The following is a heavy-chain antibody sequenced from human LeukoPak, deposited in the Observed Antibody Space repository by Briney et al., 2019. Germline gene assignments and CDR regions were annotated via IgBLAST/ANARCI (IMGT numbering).Heavy chain of an antibody. CDR3: AKEDYYDSSGYYY. V-gene: IGHV3-23*01. Sequence: GGTLRLSCAASGFTFSSYGMSWVRQAPGRGLEWGSAISGSGGSTYYADSVKGRFTISRDNSKNTLYLQMNSLRAEDTAVYYCAKEDYYDSSGYYYWGQGTLVTVSS. CDR2: ISGSGGST. CDR1: GFTFSSYG. D-gene: IGHD3-22*01. J-gene: IGHJ4*02.